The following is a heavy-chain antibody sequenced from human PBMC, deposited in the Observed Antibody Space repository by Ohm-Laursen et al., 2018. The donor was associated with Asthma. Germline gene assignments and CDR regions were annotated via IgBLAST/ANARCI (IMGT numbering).Heavy chain of an antibody. D-gene: IGHD2-15*01. CDR3: AKECSGGIRYSDY. Sequence: GSLRLSCAAPGFTFSNYAMSWVRQAPGKGLEWVSGISGSGDSTYYADSVKGRFTFSRDNSKNTLYLQMNSLRAEDTAVYYCAKECSGGIRYSDYWGQGTLVTVSS. CDR2: ISGSGDST. CDR1: GFTFSNYA. J-gene: IGHJ4*02. V-gene: IGHV3-23*01.